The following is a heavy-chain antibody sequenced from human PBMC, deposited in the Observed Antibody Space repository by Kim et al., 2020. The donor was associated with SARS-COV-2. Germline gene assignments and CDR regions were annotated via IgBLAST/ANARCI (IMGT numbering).Heavy chain of an antibody. Sequence: GSTYYIHSHKGRVSISIDTSKNQFSLRLISVSAADTAVYYCATGAGWVPDYWGQGTLVTVSS. J-gene: IGHJ4*02. CDR2: GST. CDR3: ATGAGWVPDY. V-gene: IGHV4-59*01. D-gene: IGHD6-19*01.